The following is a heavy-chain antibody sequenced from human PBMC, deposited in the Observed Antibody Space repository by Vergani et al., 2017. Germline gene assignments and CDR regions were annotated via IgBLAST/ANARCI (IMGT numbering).Heavy chain of an antibody. CDR1: GFTFSSYA. J-gene: IGHJ4*02. Sequence: EVQLLESGGGLVQPGGSLRLSCAASGFTFSSYAMSWVRQAPGKGLEWVSYISSSGSTIYYADSVKGRFTISRDNAKNSLYLQMNSLRAEDTAVYYCARDVVVTAISDYWGQGTLVTVSS. D-gene: IGHD2-21*02. V-gene: IGHV3-48*04. CDR3: ARDVVVTAISDY. CDR2: ISSSGSTI.